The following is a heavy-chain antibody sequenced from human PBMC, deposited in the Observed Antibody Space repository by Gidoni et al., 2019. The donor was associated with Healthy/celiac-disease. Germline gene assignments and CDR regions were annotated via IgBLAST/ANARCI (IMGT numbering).Heavy chain of an antibody. V-gene: IGHV4-39*01. CDR1: VGSISSSSYY. D-gene: IGHD3-10*01. CDR3: ATMKTRGSYYFDY. CDR2: IYYSGST. Sequence: QLQLQESGPGLVKPSETRSLTCTVSVGSISSSSYYWGWIRQPQGKGLEWIGRIYYSGSTYYNQSLKRRVTISVDTSKNQFSLKLSSVTAADTAVYYCATMKTRGSYYFDYWGQGTLVTVSS. J-gene: IGHJ4*02.